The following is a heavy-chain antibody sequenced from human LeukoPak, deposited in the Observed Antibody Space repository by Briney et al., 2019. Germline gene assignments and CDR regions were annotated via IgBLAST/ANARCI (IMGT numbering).Heavy chain of an antibody. CDR3: ASLSPLVGARAFDI. CDR2: IYSGGST. Sequence: PGGSLRLSCAASGFTISSNYMSWVRQAPGKGLEWVSVIYSGGSTYYADSVKGRFTISRDNSKNTLYLQMNSLRAEDTAVYYCASLSPLVGARAFDIWGQGTMVTVSS. J-gene: IGHJ3*02. D-gene: IGHD1-26*01. V-gene: IGHV3-66*01. CDR1: GFTISSNY.